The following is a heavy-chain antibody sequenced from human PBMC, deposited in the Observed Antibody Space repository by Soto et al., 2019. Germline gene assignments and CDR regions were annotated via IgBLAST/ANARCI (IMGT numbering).Heavy chain of an antibody. CDR1: GFIFSTYW. D-gene: IGHD4-17*01. Sequence: EVQLVESGGGLVQPGGSLRLSCAASGFIFSTYWMSWVRQAPGKGLEWVATIKQDGSEKCYVDSVKGRLTISRDNDKSSLNLKMNSLGVDDTAVYYCVRNGHPSLRYGLDIWGQGTTGTVSS. J-gene: IGHJ6*02. V-gene: IGHV3-7*01. CDR3: VRNGHPSLRYGLDI. CDR2: IKQDGSEK.